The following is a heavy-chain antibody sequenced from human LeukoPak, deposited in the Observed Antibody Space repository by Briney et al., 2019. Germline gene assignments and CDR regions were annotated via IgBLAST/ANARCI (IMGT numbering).Heavy chain of an antibody. D-gene: IGHD5-12*01. J-gene: IGHJ4*02. CDR3: ARVRSGYGTNDY. CDR1: GGSISSYY. V-gene: IGHV4-59*01. Sequence: SETLSLTCTVSGGSISSYYWSRIRQPPGKGLEWIGYIYYSGSTNYNPSLKSRVTISVDTSKDQFSLKLSSVTAADTAVYYCARVRSGYGTNDYWGQGTLVTVSS. CDR2: IYYSGST.